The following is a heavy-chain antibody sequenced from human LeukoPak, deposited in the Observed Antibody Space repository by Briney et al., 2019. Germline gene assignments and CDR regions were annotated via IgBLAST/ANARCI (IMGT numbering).Heavy chain of an antibody. CDR1: GFTFSSYG. V-gene: IGHV3-23*01. CDR2: ISGSGGST. CDR3: ARTAGSYQPNGFDY. J-gene: IGHJ4*02. D-gene: IGHD1-26*01. Sequence: GGSLRLSCAASGFTFSSYGMSWGRQAPGKGLEGVSAISGSGGSTYYADSVKGRFTISRDNSKNTLYLQMNSLRAEDTAVYYCARTAGSYQPNGFDYWGQGTLVTVSS.